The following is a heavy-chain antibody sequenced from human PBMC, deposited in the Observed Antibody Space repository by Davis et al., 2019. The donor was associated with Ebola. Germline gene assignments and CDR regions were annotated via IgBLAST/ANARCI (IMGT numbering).Heavy chain of an antibody. CDR2: SGSGGST. V-gene: IGHV3-23*01. Sequence: PGGSLRLSCAASGFTFSSYAMTWVRQAPGKGLEWVSYSGSGGSTYYADSVKGRFTISRDNSKNTLYLQMNNLRAEDTAVYYCAKRPSYGDSWGQGTLVTVSS. CDR3: AKRPSYGDS. D-gene: IGHD3-10*01. J-gene: IGHJ4*02. CDR1: GFTFSSYA.